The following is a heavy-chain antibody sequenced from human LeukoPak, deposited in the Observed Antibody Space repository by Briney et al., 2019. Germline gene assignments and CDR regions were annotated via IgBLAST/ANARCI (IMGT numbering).Heavy chain of an antibody. CDR1: AFTVSTNH. CDR3: ARDGYSYGYDY. J-gene: IGHJ4*02. Sequence: SGGSLRLSCAASAFTVSTNHMSWVRQAPGKGLEWVSLIYSGGGTYYADSVKGRFTISRDNSKNTLYLQMNSLRAEDTAVYYCARDGYSYGYDYWGQGTLVTVSS. V-gene: IGHV3-66*01. CDR2: IYSGGGT. D-gene: IGHD5-18*01.